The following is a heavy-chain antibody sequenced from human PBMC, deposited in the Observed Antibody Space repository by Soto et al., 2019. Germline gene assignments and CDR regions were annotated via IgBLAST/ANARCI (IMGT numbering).Heavy chain of an antibody. V-gene: IGHV1-69*08. Sequence: QVQLVQSGAEVKKPGSSVKVSCKASGGTFSSYTISWVRQAPGQGLEWMGRIIPILGIANYAQKFQGRVTITADKSTSTAYMELSSLRSKDTAVYYCARDRATVGGYGMDVWGQGTTVTVSS. J-gene: IGHJ6*02. CDR3: ARDRATVGGYGMDV. D-gene: IGHD1-26*01. CDR2: IIPILGIA. CDR1: GGTFSSYT.